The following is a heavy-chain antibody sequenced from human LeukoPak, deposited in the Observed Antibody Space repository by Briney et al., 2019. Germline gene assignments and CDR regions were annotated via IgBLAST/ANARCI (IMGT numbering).Heavy chain of an antibody. Sequence: GGSLRLSCAASGFTFNTYAMSWVRQAPWERLQWVSGISDSGGNTYYADSVRGRFTISRDNSKNTLYLQMSSLRAEDTAVYYCARHRSSWLIDYWGQGTLVTVSS. CDR1: GFTFNTYA. J-gene: IGHJ4*02. CDR2: ISDSGGNT. D-gene: IGHD6-6*01. V-gene: IGHV3-23*01. CDR3: ARHRSSWLIDY.